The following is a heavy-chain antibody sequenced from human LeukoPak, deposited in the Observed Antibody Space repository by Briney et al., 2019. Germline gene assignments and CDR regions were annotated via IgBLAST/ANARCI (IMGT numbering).Heavy chain of an antibody. Sequence: SETLSLTCTVSGGSISSYYWSWVRQPPGKGLEWIGYIYYSGSTNYNPSLKSRVTISVDTSMNQFSLKLSSVTAADTAVYYCARDPYCSGGSCYGMDVWGQGTTVTVSS. V-gene: IGHV4-59*01. CDR2: IYYSGST. J-gene: IGHJ6*02. CDR1: GGSISSYY. CDR3: ARDPYCSGGSCYGMDV. D-gene: IGHD2-15*01.